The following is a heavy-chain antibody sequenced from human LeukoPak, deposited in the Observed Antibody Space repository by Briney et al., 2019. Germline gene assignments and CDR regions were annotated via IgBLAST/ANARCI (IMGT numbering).Heavy chain of an antibody. J-gene: IGHJ5*02. CDR1: GFTFSSYA. V-gene: IGHV3-21*01. CDR2: ISSSSYV. Sequence: GGSLRLSCAASGFTFSSYAMHWVRQAPGKGLEWVSSISSSSYVYDADSVKGRFTISRDNAKNSLYLQMNSLRAEDTAVYYCARGYSYGRGWFDPWGQGTLVTVSS. D-gene: IGHD5-18*01. CDR3: ARGYSYGRGWFDP.